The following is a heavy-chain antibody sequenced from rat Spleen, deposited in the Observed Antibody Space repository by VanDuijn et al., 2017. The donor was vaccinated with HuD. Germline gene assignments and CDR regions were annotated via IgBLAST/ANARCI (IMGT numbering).Heavy chain of an antibody. Sequence: EVKLVESGGGLVQPGRSLKLSCAASGFNFNDYWMGWVRQAPGKGLEWIGEINKDSTIINYTPSLKDKFTISRDNAQDTLYLQMSKLGSEDRAIYYCAREELGVRDWGQGVMVTVSS. D-gene: IGHD4-3*01. CDR3: AREELGVRD. CDR2: INKDSTII. V-gene: IGHV4-2*01. CDR1: GFNFNDYW. J-gene: IGHJ2*01.